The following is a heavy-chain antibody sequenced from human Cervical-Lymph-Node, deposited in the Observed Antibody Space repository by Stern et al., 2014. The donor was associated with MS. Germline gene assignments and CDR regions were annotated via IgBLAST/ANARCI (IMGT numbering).Heavy chain of an antibody. CDR1: GGTFSSYG. J-gene: IGHJ6*02. CDR2: IIPLFGTA. D-gene: IGHD2-21*02. CDR3: ARDGDFGSNYGMDV. V-gene: IGHV1-69*06. Sequence: VQLVESGAELKKPGSSVKVSCKASGGTFSSYGISWVRQAPGQGLEWMGGIIPLFGTANYARRCQGRVTITADISTSTAYMELSSLRSEDTAVYYCARDGDFGSNYGMDVWGQGTTVTVSS.